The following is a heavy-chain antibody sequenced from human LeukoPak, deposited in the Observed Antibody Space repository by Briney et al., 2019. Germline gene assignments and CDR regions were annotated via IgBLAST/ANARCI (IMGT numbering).Heavy chain of an antibody. CDR2: IWFDGKNE. CDR3: ARDRHCANGVCHSPPGMDV. J-gene: IGHJ6*02. V-gene: IGHV3-33*01. CDR1: GFTFSSYG. Sequence: GGSLRLSCAASGFTFSSYGMHWVRQAPGKGLEWVADIWFDGKNEHFADSVKGRSTISRDNSKNTMYLQINSLRAEDTAVYYCARDRHCANGVCHSPPGMDVWGQGTTVTVSS. D-gene: IGHD2-8*01.